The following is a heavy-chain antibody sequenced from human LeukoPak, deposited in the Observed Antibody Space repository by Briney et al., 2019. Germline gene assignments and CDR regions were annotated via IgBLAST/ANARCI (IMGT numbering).Heavy chain of an antibody. CDR3: ARVYDSSGYSPFDY. J-gene: IGHJ4*02. CDR2: ISSSRSYT. D-gene: IGHD3-22*01. Sequence: GRSLRLSCAASGFTFSDYYMRWVRQAPGRGLEWVSYISSSRSYTNYADSVEGRFTISRDNAQNSLYLQMSSLRAEDTAVYYCARVYDSSGYSPFDYWGQGTLVTVSS. CDR1: GFTFSDYY. V-gene: IGHV3-11*06.